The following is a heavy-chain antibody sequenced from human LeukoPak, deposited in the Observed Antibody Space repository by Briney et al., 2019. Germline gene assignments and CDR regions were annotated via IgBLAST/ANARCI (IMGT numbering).Heavy chain of an antibody. V-gene: IGHV4-30-4*08. J-gene: IGHJ4*02. CDR1: GGSISSGDYY. D-gene: IGHD3-9*01. Sequence: SQTLSLTCTVSGGSISSGDYYWSWIRQPPGKGLEGIGYIYYSGSTYYNPSLKSRVTISVDTSKNQFSLKLSSVAAADTAVYYCAIIIYGILTGYEDVYFEYWGQGPLVTVSS. CDR2: IYYSGST. CDR3: AIIIYGILTGYEDVYFEY.